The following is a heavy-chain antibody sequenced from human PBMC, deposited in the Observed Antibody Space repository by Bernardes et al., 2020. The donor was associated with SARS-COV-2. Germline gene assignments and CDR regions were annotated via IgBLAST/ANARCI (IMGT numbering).Heavy chain of an antibody. D-gene: IGHD6-19*01. Sequence: SETLSLTCSVSGGSIRSYYWSWIRQPPGKGLEWIGYIYYSGSTSYNPSLKSRVTISVDTSENRFSLRLSSVTAADTAVYYCARSGSGWDFGNWGQGTLVTVSS. CDR1: GGSIRSYY. V-gene: IGHV4-59*01. CDR3: ARSGSGWDFGN. CDR2: IYYSGST. J-gene: IGHJ4*02.